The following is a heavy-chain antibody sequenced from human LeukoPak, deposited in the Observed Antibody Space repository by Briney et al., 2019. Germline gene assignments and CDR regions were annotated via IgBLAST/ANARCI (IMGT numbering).Heavy chain of an antibody. D-gene: IGHD3-22*01. CDR1: GGSISSYY. CDR3: AREIDYYDSSGYYGPGDY. V-gene: IGHV4-4*07. CDR2: IYTSGST. Sequence: SETLSLTYTVSGGSISSYYWSWIRQPAGKGLEWIGRIYTSGSTNYNPSLKSRVTMSVDTSKNQFSLKLSSVTAADTAVYYCAREIDYYDSSGYYGPGDYWGQGTLVTVSS. J-gene: IGHJ4*02.